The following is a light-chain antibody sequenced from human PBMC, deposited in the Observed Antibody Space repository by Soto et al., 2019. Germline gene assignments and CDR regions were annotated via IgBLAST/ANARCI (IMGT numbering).Light chain of an antibody. CDR1: HIVFFSSNSKNY. J-gene: IGKJ4*01. CDR3: QQYYSTPLT. Sequence: DIVMTQAPDSVAAALAERATMKVHSSHIVFFSSNSKNYLAWYQQKPGQPPKLLIYWASTRESGVPDRFSGSGSGTDFTLTISSLQAEDVAVYYCQQYYSTPLTFGGGTKVDNK. V-gene: IGKV4-1*01. CDR2: WAS.